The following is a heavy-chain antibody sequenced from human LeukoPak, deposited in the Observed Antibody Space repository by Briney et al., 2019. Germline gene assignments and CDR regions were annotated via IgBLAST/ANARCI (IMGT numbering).Heavy chain of an antibody. CDR3: TTDRDYDILTGYYFFDN. CDR1: GFTFSNAW. J-gene: IGHJ4*02. CDR2: IKSKTDGGTT. V-gene: IGHV3-15*01. Sequence: GGSLRLSCAASGFTFSNAWMSWVRQAPGKGLEWVGRIKSKTDGGTTDYAAPVKGRFTISRDDSKNTLYLQMNSLKTEDTAVYYCTTDRDYDILTGYYFFDNWGQGTLVTVSS. D-gene: IGHD3-9*01.